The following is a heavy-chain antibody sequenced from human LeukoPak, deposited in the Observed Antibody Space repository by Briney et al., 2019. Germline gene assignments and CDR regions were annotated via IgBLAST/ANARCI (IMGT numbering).Heavy chain of an antibody. J-gene: IGHJ4*02. CDR1: GFIFSDYS. V-gene: IGHV3-23*01. CDR3: AKGGF. CDR2: ISESGGST. Sequence: GGSLRLSCAASGFIFSDYSMSWVRQAPGKGLEWVSGISESGGSTYYADSVKGRFTSSRDNSKNTLYLQMNNLRAEDTAAYYCAKGGFWGQGTLVTVSS.